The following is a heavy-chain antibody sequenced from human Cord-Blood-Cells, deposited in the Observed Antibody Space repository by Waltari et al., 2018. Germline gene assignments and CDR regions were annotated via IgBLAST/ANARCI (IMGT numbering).Heavy chain of an antibody. CDR2: INAGNGNT. Sequence: QVQLVQSGAEVKKPGASVKVSCKASVYTFTSYAMHWVRQAPGQRLEWMGWINAGNGNTKDSQKFQGRVTITRDTSASTAYMELSSLRSEDTAVYYCARPLYGSEMAFDIWGQGTMVTVSS. D-gene: IGHD3-16*01. CDR3: ARPLYGSEMAFDI. CDR1: VYTFTSYA. V-gene: IGHV1-3*01. J-gene: IGHJ3*02.